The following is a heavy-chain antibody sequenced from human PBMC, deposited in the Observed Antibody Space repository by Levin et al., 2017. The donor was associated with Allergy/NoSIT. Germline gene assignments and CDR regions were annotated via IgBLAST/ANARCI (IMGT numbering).Heavy chain of an antibody. CDR1: GLTFSSYA. CDR3: AKDSLHEEVSANFWYFDL. CDR2: ISGSGGST. V-gene: IGHV3-23*01. Sequence: AASVKVSCAASGLTFSSYAVNWVRRAPGKGLEWVSVISGSGGSTFYADSVKGRFTISRDNSKNTVFLQMHSLRVEDTAIYYCAKDSLHEEVSANFWYFDLWGRGTLVTVSS. D-gene: IGHD2-15*01. J-gene: IGHJ2*01.